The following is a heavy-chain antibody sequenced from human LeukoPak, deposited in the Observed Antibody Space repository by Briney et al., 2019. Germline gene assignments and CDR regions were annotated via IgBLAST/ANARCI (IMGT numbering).Heavy chain of an antibody. V-gene: IGHV1-8*01. J-gene: IGHJ6*02. CDR2: MNPNSGNT. Sequence: ASVKVSCKASGYTSTSYDINWVRQATGQGLEWMGWMNPNSGNTGYAQKFQGRVTMTRNTSISTAYMELSSLRSEDTAVYYCARGRGYCSSTSCYRRYAVGVWGQGTTVTVSS. D-gene: IGHD2-2*01. CDR3: ARGRGYCSSTSCYRRYAVGV. CDR1: GYTSTSYD.